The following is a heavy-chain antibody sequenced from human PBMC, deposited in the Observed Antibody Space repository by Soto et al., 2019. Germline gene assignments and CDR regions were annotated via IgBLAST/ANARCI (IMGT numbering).Heavy chain of an antibody. CDR1: GDSISRGDHY. V-gene: IGHV4-30-4*08. CDR2: IYYTGST. Sequence: PSETLSLTCTVSGDSISRGDHYWSWIRQPPGKGLEWIGYIYYTGSTYYNPSLKSRLSISVDTSKNQFSLNLTSVSVADTAAYYCARGGGEYDYWGQGTLVTVSS. J-gene: IGHJ4*02. D-gene: IGHD2-21*01. CDR3: ARGGGEYDY.